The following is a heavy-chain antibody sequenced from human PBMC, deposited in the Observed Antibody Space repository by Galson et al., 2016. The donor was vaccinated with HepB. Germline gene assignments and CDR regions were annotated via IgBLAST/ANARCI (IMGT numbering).Heavy chain of an antibody. D-gene: IGHD6-19*01. V-gene: IGHV3-21*01. J-gene: IGHJ4*02. CDR1: GFTFTIYS. Sequence: SLRLSCAASGFTFTIYSMNWVRQAPGKGLEWVSSISSDSSFIYYADSVKGRFTISRDNARNSLDPQMNSLRAEDTAVYYCARPLRPVAGTPYYFDSWGPGALVTVSS. CDR2: ISSDSSFI. CDR3: ARPLRPVAGTPYYFDS.